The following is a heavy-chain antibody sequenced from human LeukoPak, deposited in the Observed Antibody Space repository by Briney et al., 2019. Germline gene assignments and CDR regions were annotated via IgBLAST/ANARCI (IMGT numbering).Heavy chain of an antibody. D-gene: IGHD3-10*01. V-gene: IGHV1-8*01. J-gene: IGHJ3*02. CDR1: GYTFTSYD. CDR3: ARGDLELLRFGEYAFDI. Sequence: ASVKVSCKASGYTFTSYDINWARQATGQGLEWMGWMNPNSGNTGYAQKFQGRVTMTRNTSISTAYMELSSLRSEDTAVYYCARGDLELLRFGEYAFDIWGQGTMVTVSS. CDR2: MNPNSGNT.